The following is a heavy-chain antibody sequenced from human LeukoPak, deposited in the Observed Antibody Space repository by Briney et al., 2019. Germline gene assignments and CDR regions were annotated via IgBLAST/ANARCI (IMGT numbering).Heavy chain of an antibody. Sequence: GGSLRLSCAASEFTFSSYAMSWVRQAPGKGLEWVSLISESGYSTYYVDSVKGRFTISRDNSKNTLYLQMKSLRAEDTAVYYCAKDRFLGTLADSFDFWGQGTLVTVSS. CDR1: EFTFSSYA. D-gene: IGHD3-3*01. CDR3: AKDRFLGTLADSFDF. J-gene: IGHJ4*02. V-gene: IGHV3-23*01. CDR2: ISESGYST.